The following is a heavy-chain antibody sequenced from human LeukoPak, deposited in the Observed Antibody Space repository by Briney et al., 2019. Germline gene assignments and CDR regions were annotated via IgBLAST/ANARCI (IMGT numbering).Heavy chain of an antibody. CDR1: GGSISNYY. D-gene: IGHD3-10*01. CDR2: VYYSGNT. J-gene: IGHJ6*02. CDR3: ARDSGALDYGMDV. V-gene: IGHV4-59*01. Sequence: SETLSLTCTVSGGSISNYYWSWIRQPPGKGLEWIGYVYYSGNTNYNPSLKSRVIISVDRSNNQFSLKLSSVTAADTAVYYCARDSGALDYGMDVWGQGTTVTVSS.